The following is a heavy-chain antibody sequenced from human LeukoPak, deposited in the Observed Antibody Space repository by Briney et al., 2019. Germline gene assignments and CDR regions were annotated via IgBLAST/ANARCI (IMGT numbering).Heavy chain of an antibody. CDR2: ISSNGGIT. Sequence: TGGSLRLSCASSGFTFSAYTIHWVRQAPGKGLEYVSGISSNGGITYYANSVKGRFTISRDNSKNTLYLQMGSLRAEDMAVYYCARRYCSSTSCLFDYWGQGTLVTISS. D-gene: IGHD2-2*01. CDR1: GFTFSAYT. J-gene: IGHJ4*02. CDR3: ARRYCSSTSCLFDY. V-gene: IGHV3-64*01.